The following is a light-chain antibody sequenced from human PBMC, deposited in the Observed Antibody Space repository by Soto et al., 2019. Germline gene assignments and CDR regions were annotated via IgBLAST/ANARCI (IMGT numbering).Light chain of an antibody. CDR2: DAS. CDR1: QSFSNN. V-gene: IGKV3-15*01. CDR3: QQYYSYPIT. Sequence: EIVLTQSPGTLSLSPGERATLSCRASQSFSNNYLAWYQQQPGQAPRLLIFDASTRATGIPARFSGSGSGTEFTLTITSLQSEDFATYYCQQYYSYPITFGQGTRLEIK. J-gene: IGKJ5*01.